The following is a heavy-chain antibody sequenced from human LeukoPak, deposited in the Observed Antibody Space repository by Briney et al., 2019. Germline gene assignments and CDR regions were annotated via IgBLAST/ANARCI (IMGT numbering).Heavy chain of an antibody. CDR3: ARHKDDAFDI. J-gene: IGHJ3*02. Sequence: SETLSLTYTVSGGSISSYYWSWIRQPPGKGLEWIGYIYYSGSTNYNPSLKSRVTISVDTSKNQFSLKLSSVTAADTAVYYCARHKDDAFDIWGQGTMVTVSS. V-gene: IGHV4-59*08. CDR2: IYYSGST. CDR1: GGSISSYY.